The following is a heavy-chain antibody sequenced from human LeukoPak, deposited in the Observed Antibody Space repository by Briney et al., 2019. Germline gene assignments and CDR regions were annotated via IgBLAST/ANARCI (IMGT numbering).Heavy chain of an antibody. CDR1: GGSISGYY. J-gene: IGHJ4*02. V-gene: IGHV4-34*01. D-gene: IGHD5-12*01. Sequence: SETQSLTCAVYGGSISGYYWSWIRQPPGKGLEWIGEINHSGSTNYNPSLKSRVTISVDTSKNQFSLKLSSVTAADTAVYYCARSRGYSGYDRFDYWGQGTLVTVSS. CDR2: INHSGST. CDR3: ARSRGYSGYDRFDY.